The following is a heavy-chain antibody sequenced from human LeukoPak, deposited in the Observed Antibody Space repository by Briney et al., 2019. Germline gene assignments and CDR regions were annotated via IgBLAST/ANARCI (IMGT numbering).Heavy chain of an antibody. CDR3: ARAPSGEVESAARGDYLDY. CDR2: INHSGGT. J-gene: IGHJ4*02. V-gene: IGHV4-34*01. D-gene: IGHD6-13*01. CDR1: GGSFSGYF. Sequence: SETLSLTCAVYGGSFSGYFWSWIRQPPRKGLERIGEINHSGGTNYNPSLKSRVTISVDTSKNQFSLKMNSVTAADTAVYYCARAPSGEVESAARGDYLDYWGQGTLVTVSS.